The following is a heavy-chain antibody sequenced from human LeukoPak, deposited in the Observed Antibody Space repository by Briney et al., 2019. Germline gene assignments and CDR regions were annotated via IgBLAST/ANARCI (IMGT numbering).Heavy chain of an antibody. J-gene: IGHJ4*02. CDR1: GFTFSNAW. Sequence: TGESLRLSCAASGFTFSNAWMSWVRQAPGKGLEWVGRIKSKTDGGTTDYAAPVKGRFTISRDDSKNTLYLQMNSLKTEDKAVYYCTTARITMIVVVFDYWGQGTLVTVSS. D-gene: IGHD3-22*01. V-gene: IGHV3-15*01. CDR2: IKSKTDGGTT. CDR3: TTARITMIVVVFDY.